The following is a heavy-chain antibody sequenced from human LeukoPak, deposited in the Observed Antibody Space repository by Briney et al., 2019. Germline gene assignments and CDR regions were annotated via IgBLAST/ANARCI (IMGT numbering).Heavy chain of an antibody. CDR2: VYYGGTT. Sequence: SETLSLTCTVSGGSVISYYWSWVRQSPGQGLEWIGYVYYGGTTSYSPSLKSRVSMSIDRSKNQSSLTLFSVTPADTAIYYCVRDCTGGSCYPPSDGFDIWGQGTKVTVSS. V-gene: IGHV4-59*02. CDR3: VRDCTGGSCYPPSDGFDI. D-gene: IGHD2-15*01. J-gene: IGHJ3*02. CDR1: GGSVISYY.